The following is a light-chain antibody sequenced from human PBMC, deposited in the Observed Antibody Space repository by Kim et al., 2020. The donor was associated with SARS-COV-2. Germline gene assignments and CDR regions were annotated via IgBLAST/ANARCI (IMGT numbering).Light chain of an antibody. CDR1: QGISSY. CDR3: QQYYSYPHT. V-gene: IGKV1-8*01. CDR2: GAS. Sequence: ASIGDRVTITCRASQGISSYLAWYQQKPGRAPKRLIYGASTLQSGVPSRFSGSGSGTDFTLTISCLQPEDFATYFCQQYYSYPHTFGQGTRVEIK. J-gene: IGKJ1*01.